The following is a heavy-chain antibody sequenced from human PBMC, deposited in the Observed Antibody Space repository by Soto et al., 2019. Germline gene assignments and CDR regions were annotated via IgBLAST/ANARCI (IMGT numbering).Heavy chain of an antibody. CDR1: GFTFSNAW. J-gene: IGHJ3*02. D-gene: IGHD3-16*01. CDR3: ATGPGGIRTPDASDI. Sequence: GGSLRLSCAASGFTFSNAWMNWVRQAPGKGLEWVGRIKSKTDGGTTDYAAPVKDRITISRDDSKKTLYLEMNNLKTEDTAVYYCATGPGGIRTPDASDIWGQGTMVTVSS. V-gene: IGHV3-15*07. CDR2: IKSKTDGGTT.